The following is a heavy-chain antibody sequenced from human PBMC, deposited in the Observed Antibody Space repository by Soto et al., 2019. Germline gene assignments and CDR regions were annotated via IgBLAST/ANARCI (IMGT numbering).Heavy chain of an antibody. J-gene: IGHJ4*01. CDR3: ARERNSYDSSDLLRGYFFDY. V-gene: IGHV3-30-3*01. CDR1: GCNCSNYA. D-gene: IGHD3-22*01. CDR2: ISYDGSNK. Sequence: GGLQRLSSAAAGCNCSNYAMHWVRQAPGKGLECVAVISYDGSNKYYADSVKGRFTISRDNSKNTMYLQMNSQRAEDTAVYYCARERNSYDSSDLLRGYFFDYWGQGPLVTVSS.